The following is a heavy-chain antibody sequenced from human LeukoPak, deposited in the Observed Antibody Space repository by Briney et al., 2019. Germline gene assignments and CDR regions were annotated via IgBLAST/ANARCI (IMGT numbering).Heavy chain of an antibody. D-gene: IGHD3-3*01. Sequence: GGSLRLSCAAPGFSFSTYRMNWVRQAPGKGLEWVSSISSSSGYIYYADSVKGRFTISRDNAKNSLYLQMNSLRAEDTAVYYCARDSGSRLRFLEWLFLAFDIWGQGTMVTVSS. CDR2: ISSSSGYI. V-gene: IGHV3-21*01. J-gene: IGHJ3*02. CDR1: GFSFSTYR. CDR3: ARDSGSRLRFLEWLFLAFDI.